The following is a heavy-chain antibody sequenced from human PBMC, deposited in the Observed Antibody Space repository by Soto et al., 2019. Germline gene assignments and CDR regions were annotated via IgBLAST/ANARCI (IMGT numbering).Heavy chain of an antibody. CDR1: GFTLSSYS. CDR2: ISSSSYI. D-gene: IGHD6-19*01. CDR3: ARDYGGSGWYRFDY. J-gene: IGHJ4*02. Sequence: GGSLRLSCAASGFTLSSYSMNWVRQAPGKGLEWVSSISSSSYIYYADSVKGRFTISRDNAKNSLYLQMNSLRAEDTAVYYCARDYGGSGWYRFDYWGQGTLVTVSS. V-gene: IGHV3-21*01.